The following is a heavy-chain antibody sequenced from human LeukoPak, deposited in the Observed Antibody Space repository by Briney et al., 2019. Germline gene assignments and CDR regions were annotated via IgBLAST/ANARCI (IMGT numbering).Heavy chain of an antibody. CDR1: GFSLSTSGVG. V-gene: IGHV2-5*01. CDR3: AGVTFTPDAFDI. J-gene: IGHJ3*02. Sequence: SGPTLVKPTQTLTLTCTFSGFSLSTSGVGVGWIRQPPGKALEWLALIYWNDDKRYSPSLKSRLTITKDTSKNQVVLTMTNMDPVDTATYCCAGVTFTPDAFDIWGQGTMVTVSS. D-gene: IGHD3-10*01. CDR2: IYWNDDK.